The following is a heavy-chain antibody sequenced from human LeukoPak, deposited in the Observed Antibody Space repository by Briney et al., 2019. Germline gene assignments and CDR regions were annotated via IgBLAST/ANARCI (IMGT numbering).Heavy chain of an antibody. CDR1: GFTFSSYS. CDR3: ARDLYGDYATDLYYYYYMDV. V-gene: IGHV3-21*01. J-gene: IGHJ6*03. D-gene: IGHD4-17*01. CDR2: ISSSSSYI. Sequence: PGGSLRLSCAASGFTFSSYSMNWVRQAPGKGLEWVSSISSSSSYIYYADSVKGRFTISRDDAKNSLYLQMNSLRAEDTAVYYCARDLYGDYATDLYYYYYMDVWGKGTTVIVSS.